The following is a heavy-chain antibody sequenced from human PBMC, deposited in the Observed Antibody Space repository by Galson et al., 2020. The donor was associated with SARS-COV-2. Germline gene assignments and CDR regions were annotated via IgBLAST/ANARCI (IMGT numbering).Heavy chain of an antibody. CDR2: INHSGST. Sequence: ETSETLSLTCAVYGGSFSGYYWSWIRQPPGKGLEWIREINHSGSTNYNPSLKSRVTISVDTSKNQFPLKLSSVTAADTAVYYCARARGYYDSSGYYLFDYWGQGTLVTVSS. CDR1: GGSFSGYY. J-gene: IGHJ4*02. V-gene: IGHV4-34*01. D-gene: IGHD3-22*01. CDR3: ARARGYYDSSGYYLFDY.